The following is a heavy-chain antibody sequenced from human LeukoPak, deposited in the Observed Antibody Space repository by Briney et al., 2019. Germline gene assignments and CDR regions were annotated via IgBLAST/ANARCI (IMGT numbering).Heavy chain of an antibody. D-gene: IGHD6-19*01. J-gene: IGHJ4*02. CDR3: ARWRTVAGYQNFDY. CDR2: VFYSGST. V-gene: IGHV4-39*01. Sequence: PSETLSPTCTVSGGSVSSSSHYWGWIRQPPGKGLEWIGSVFYSGSTYYNPSLKSRVTISVDTSKNQFSLKLSSVTAADTAVYYCARWRTVAGYQNFDYWGQGTLVTLSS. CDR1: GGSVSSSSHY.